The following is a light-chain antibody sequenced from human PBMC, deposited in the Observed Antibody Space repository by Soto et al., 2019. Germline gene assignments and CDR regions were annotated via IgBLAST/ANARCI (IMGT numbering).Light chain of an antibody. J-gene: IGKJ1*01. CDR1: QGIRND. V-gene: IGKV1-6*01. CDR3: LQDYNYPRT. CDR2: AAS. Sequence: AIQMTQSPSSLSASVGDRVTITCRASQGIRNDLGWYQDKPGKAPKLLIYAASSLQPGVPSRFSGSGSGTDFTLTITSLQPEDFATYYCLQDYNYPRTVGQGTKVEIK.